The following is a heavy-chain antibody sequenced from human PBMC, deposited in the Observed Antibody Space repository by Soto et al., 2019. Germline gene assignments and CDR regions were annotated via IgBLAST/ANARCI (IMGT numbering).Heavy chain of an antibody. D-gene: IGHD3-10*01. CDR3: AKKVNSGPGSQYFDY. J-gene: IGHJ4*02. CDR2: FRTGGDGGTT. Sequence: GGSLRLSCAASGFTFSSYSMSWVRQAPGKGLEWVSGFRTGGDGGTTYYADSVKGRFTISRDNSKNTLFLQMNSLRPEDTAIYYCAKKVNSGPGSQYFDYWGQGTLVTVSS. V-gene: IGHV3-23*01. CDR1: GFTFSSYS.